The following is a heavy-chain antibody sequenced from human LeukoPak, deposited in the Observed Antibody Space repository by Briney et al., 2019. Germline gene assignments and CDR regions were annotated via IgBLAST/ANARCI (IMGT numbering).Heavy chain of an antibody. Sequence: SETLSLTCTVSGGSISSSSYYWGWIRQPPGKGLEWIGSIYYSGSTYYNPSLKSRVTISVDTSKNQFSLKLSSVTAADTAVYYCARLNVGDYSTSSYYFDYWGQGTLVTVSS. CDR2: IYYSGST. CDR1: GGSISSSSYY. J-gene: IGHJ4*02. D-gene: IGHD4-17*01. V-gene: IGHV4-39*07. CDR3: ARLNVGDYSTSSYYFDY.